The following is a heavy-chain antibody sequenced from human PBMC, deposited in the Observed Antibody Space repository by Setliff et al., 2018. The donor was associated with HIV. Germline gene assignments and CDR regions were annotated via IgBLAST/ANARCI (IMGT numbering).Heavy chain of an antibody. V-gene: IGHV4-59*11. CDR3: ARGVTIFGVVTRHNYYMDV. Sequence: PSETLSLTCTVSGGSISSHYWSWIRQPPGKGLEWIGYIYFTGSAGYNPSLKSRVSMSVDTSKNQFSLRVTSVTAADTAVYYCARGVTIFGVVTRHNYYMDVWGKGTTVTVSS. CDR1: GGSISSHY. CDR2: IYFTGSA. D-gene: IGHD3-3*01. J-gene: IGHJ6*03.